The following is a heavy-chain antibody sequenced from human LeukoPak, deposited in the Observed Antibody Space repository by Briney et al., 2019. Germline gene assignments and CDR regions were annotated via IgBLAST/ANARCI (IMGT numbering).Heavy chain of an antibody. J-gene: IGHJ4*02. Sequence: PGRSLRLSCAASGFTFDDYAMHWVRQAPGKGLEWVSGISWNSGSIGYADSVKGRFTISRDNAKNSLYLQMNRLRAEDMALYYCAVLLVDGHYWGQGTLVTVSS. V-gene: IGHV3-9*03. CDR1: GFTFDDYA. CDR3: AVLLVDGHY. D-gene: IGHD3-3*01. CDR2: ISWNSGSI.